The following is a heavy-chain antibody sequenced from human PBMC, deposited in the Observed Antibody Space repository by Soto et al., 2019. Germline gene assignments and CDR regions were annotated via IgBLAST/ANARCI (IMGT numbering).Heavy chain of an antibody. D-gene: IGHD2-2*01. CDR2: LTAGGGTT. CDR1: GFTFSDYA. CDR3: TGYCSSTSCHPLY. J-gene: IGHJ4*02. Sequence: PGGSLRLSCAVSGFTFSDYAMTWVRQAPGKGLEWVSALTAGGGTTYYADSVKGRFTISRDNSKKSLYLQMNSLRAEDTAVYYCTGYCSSTSCHPLYWGQGTLVTVSS. V-gene: IGHV3-23*01.